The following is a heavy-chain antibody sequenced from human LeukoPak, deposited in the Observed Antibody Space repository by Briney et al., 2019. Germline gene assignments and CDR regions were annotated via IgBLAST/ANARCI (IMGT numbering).Heavy chain of an antibody. Sequence: SDTLSLTCAVSGYSIRRGYYWGWIRQPPGKGLEWIGSGYHDGTTYYNPSLKSRITISVDTSKNHFSLKLNSVTAADTAVYSCAKHYGSGSLDAFDIWGQATMVTVSS. J-gene: IGHJ3*02. CDR3: AKHYGSGSLDAFDI. CDR1: GYSIRRGYY. CDR2: GYHDGTT. V-gene: IGHV4-38-2*01. D-gene: IGHD3-10*01.